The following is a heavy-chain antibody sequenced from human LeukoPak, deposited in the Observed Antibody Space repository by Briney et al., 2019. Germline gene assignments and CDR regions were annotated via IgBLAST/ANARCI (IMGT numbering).Heavy chain of an antibody. CDR3: AGAGIAAAGSNFDY. CDR1: GGTFSSYA. Sequence: SVKVSCKASGGTFSSYAISWVRQAPGQGLEWMGRIIPILGIANYAQKFQGRVTITADKSTSTAYMELSSLRSEDTAVYYCAGAGIAAAGSNFDYWGQGTLVTVSS. CDR2: IIPILGIA. J-gene: IGHJ4*02. V-gene: IGHV1-69*04. D-gene: IGHD6-13*01.